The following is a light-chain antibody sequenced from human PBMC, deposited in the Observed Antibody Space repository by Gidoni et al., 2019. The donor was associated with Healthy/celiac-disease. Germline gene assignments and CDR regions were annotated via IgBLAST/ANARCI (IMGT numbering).Light chain of an antibody. CDR3: SSYTSSSTRV. CDR1: SSDVGGYNY. J-gene: IGLJ1*01. V-gene: IGLV2-14*01. Sequence: QSALTQPASVSGSPGHSITISCTGTSSDVGGYNYVSWYQQHPGKAPNRMIYEVSNRPSGVSNRFSGLQAEDEADYYCSSYTSSSTRVFGTGTKVTVL. CDR2: EVS.